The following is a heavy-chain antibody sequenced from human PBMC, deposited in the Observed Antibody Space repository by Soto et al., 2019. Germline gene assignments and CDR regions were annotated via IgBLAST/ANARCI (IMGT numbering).Heavy chain of an antibody. CDR1: GDSIDTSSYC. Sequence: SETLSLTCTVSGDSIDTSSYCWGWIRQPPGKGLEWIGSVCYRGTTYYNPSLKSRLTISVDTSKRQFSLKLSSVTAADTAVFYCARQGEHSSSYLFDSWGQGTLVTVSS. J-gene: IGHJ4*02. D-gene: IGHD6-6*01. CDR2: VCYRGTT. CDR3: ARQGEHSSSYLFDS. V-gene: IGHV4-39*01.